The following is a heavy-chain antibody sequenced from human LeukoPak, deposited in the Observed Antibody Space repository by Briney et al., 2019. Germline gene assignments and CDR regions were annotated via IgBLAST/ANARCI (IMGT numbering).Heavy chain of an antibody. D-gene: IGHD3-10*01. Sequence: ASVKVSGKASGYTFSAYFIHWVRQAPGQGLEWMGWINPNSGGTKYAQNFQGRVSMTRDTSITTAYLELRRLKSDDTAVYYCARRGGEYDYYYYMDVWGTGTTVTVSS. CDR1: GYTFSAYF. J-gene: IGHJ6*03. V-gene: IGHV1-2*02. CDR2: INPNSGGT. CDR3: ARRGGEYDYYYYMDV.